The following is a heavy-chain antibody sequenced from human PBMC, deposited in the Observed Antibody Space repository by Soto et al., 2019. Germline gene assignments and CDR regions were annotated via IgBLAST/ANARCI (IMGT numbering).Heavy chain of an antibody. D-gene: IGHD4-17*01. Sequence: GGSLRLSCEASGFTFTFESYEMNGSRQAPGKGLEWVAYISSRGHTTYYADSVKGRFTISRDNSKNLVFLEMNTLRAEDTAVYYCARDTEGYNGMDVWGQGTTVTV. V-gene: IGHV3-48*03. J-gene: IGHJ6*02. CDR2: ISSRGHTT. CDR3: ARDTEGYNGMDV. CDR1: GFTFTFESYE.